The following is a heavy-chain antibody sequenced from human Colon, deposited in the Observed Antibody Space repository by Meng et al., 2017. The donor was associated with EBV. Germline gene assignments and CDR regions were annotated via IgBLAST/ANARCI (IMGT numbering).Heavy chain of an antibody. Sequence: QLQESGPGLVEPSGTHSPSCAVSGSSLSSRNWWSWVRQPPGKGLEWIGEIYHSGSTNYNPSLKSRVTISVDESKNQFSLRLSSVTAADTAVYYCARVGAYCGGDCYHPRWGQGTLVTVSS. CDR2: IYHSGST. D-gene: IGHD2-21*02. CDR3: ARVGAYCGGDCYHPR. J-gene: IGHJ4*02. V-gene: IGHV4-4*02. CDR1: GSSLSSRNW.